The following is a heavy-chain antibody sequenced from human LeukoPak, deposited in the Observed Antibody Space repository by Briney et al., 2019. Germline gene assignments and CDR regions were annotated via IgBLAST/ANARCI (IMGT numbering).Heavy chain of an antibody. J-gene: IGHJ4*02. D-gene: IGHD6-19*01. Sequence: GGSLRLSCAASGFTFSSYAMSWVRQAPGKGLEWVSSIIASGGSTYYADSVKGRFTISGDTSKNTLYLQMNSLRAEDTAVYYCARGPGYSSGWYLGYWGQGTLVTVSS. V-gene: IGHV3-23*01. CDR2: IIASGGST. CDR1: GFTFSSYA. CDR3: ARGPGYSSGWYLGY.